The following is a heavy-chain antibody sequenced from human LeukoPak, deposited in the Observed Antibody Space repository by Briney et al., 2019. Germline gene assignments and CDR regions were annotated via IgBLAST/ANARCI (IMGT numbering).Heavy chain of an antibody. CDR2: ISGGTTTI. CDR1: GFTFSSYS. Sequence: GGSLRLSCAASGFTFSSYSMNWVRQAPGKGLEWVSYISGGTTTIYYADSVKGRFTISRDNAKNSLYLQMNSLRAEDTAVYYCARGRGYYVSGTYYTDYWGQGTLVTVSS. CDR3: ARGRGYYVSGTYYTDY. J-gene: IGHJ4*02. D-gene: IGHD3-10*01. V-gene: IGHV3-48*01.